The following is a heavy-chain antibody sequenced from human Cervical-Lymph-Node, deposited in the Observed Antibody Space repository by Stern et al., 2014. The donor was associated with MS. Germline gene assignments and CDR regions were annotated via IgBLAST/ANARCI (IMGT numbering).Heavy chain of an antibody. V-gene: IGHV1-69*01. D-gene: IGHD1-1*01. CDR2: TSPIYYTP. Sequence: VQLLESGAEVKKPGSSVKVSCKASGGIFSSYGINWVRQAPGQGLEWIGGTSPIYYTPNYAQKILGGVTLYAEESTSTAYMELSSLATEDTAVYYCARARWNAPFDYWGQGTLVTVSS. CDR3: ARARWNAPFDY. J-gene: IGHJ4*02. CDR1: GGIFSSYG.